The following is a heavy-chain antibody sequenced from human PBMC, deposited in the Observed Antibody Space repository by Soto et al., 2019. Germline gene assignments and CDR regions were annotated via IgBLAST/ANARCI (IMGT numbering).Heavy chain of an antibody. CDR1: GFTFDDYA. V-gene: IGHV3-9*01. CDR3: AKDIWEGYEGSSGSHFDY. J-gene: IGHJ4*02. Sequence: EVQLVESGGGLVQPGRSLRLSCAASGFTFDDYAMHWVRQAPGKGLEWVSGISWNSGRIGYADSVKGRFTISRDNAKNALYLQMNSLRAEDTALYYCAKDIWEGYEGSSGSHFDYWGQGTLVTVSS. CDR2: ISWNSGRI. D-gene: IGHD3-22*01.